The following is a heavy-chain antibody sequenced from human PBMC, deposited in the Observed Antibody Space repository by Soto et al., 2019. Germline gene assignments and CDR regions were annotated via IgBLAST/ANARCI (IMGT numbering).Heavy chain of an antibody. V-gene: IGHV4-38-2*02. D-gene: IGHD1-26*01. Sequence: SETLSLTCAVSGYSISSGYYWCFIRQPPGKGLEWIGSIYHSGSTYYNPSLKSRVTISVDTSKNQFSLKLSSVTAADTAVYYCAREVRQLRYYGMDVWGQGTTVTVSS. J-gene: IGHJ6*02. CDR1: GYSISSGYY. CDR2: IYHSGST. CDR3: AREVRQLRYYGMDV.